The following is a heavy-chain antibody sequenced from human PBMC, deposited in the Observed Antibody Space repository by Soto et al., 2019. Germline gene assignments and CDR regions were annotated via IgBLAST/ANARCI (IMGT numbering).Heavy chain of an antibody. V-gene: IGHV1-69*13. CDR1: GGTFSSYA. D-gene: IGHD6-13*01. Sequence: GASVKVSCKASGGTFSSYAISWVRQAPGQGLEWMGGIIPIFGTANYAQKFQGRVTITADESTSTAYMELSSLRSEDTAVYYCARDYDISAAGTYLLGYWGQGTRVTVSS. J-gene: IGHJ4*02. CDR2: IIPIFGTA. CDR3: ARDYDISAAGTYLLGY.